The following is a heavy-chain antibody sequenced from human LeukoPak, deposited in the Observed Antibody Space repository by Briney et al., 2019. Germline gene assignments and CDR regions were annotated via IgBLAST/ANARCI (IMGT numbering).Heavy chain of an antibody. J-gene: IGHJ4*02. D-gene: IGHD5-12*01. CDR2: MNPNSGNT. CDR3: ARVGYSGYDPDY. CDR1: GYTFTSYD. Sequence: ASVKVSCKASGYTFTSYDINWVRQATGQGLEWMGWMNPNSGNTGYAQKFQGRVTMTRNTSISTAYMELSSLRSEDTAVYYCARVGYSGYDPDYWGQGTLVTVPS. V-gene: IGHV1-8*01.